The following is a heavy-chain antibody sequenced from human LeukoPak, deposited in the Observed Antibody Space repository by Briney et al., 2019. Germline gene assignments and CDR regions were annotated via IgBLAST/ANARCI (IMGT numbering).Heavy chain of an antibody. D-gene: IGHD3-10*01. Sequence: GGSLRLSCAASGFTFSDYWMSWVRQAPGKGLEWVAFILYDGSNKYYADSVKGRFTISRDNSKNTLYLQMNSLRAEDTAVYSCAKDYGSGSGDYMDVWGKGTTVTVSS. CDR1: GFTFSDYW. V-gene: IGHV3-30*02. CDR2: ILYDGSNK. J-gene: IGHJ6*03. CDR3: AKDYGSGSGDYMDV.